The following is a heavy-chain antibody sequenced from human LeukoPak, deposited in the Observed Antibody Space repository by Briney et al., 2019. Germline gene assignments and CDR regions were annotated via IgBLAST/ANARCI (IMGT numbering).Heavy chain of an antibody. V-gene: IGHV1-18*01. Sequence: GASVKVSCKASGYTFTRYGISWVRQAPGQGLEWMGWISAYNGNIKYAQKLQGRVTMTTDTSTSTAYMELRSLRSDDTAVYYCARDCSGGSCYDGVDYWGQGTLVIVSS. CDR3: ARDCSGGSCYDGVDY. CDR1: GYTFTRYG. D-gene: IGHD2-15*01. J-gene: IGHJ4*02. CDR2: ISAYNGNI.